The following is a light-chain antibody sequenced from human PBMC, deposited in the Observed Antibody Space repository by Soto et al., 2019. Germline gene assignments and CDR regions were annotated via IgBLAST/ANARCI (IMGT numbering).Light chain of an antibody. Sequence: DVVMTQSPLSLPVTLGQPASISCRSSQSLVYSDGNTYLTWFQQRPGQSPRRLIYKVSNRDSGVPGSFSGSGSGTDFPLKISRVEAEDVGVYYCMQGSHWPPWTFGQGTKVEIK. J-gene: IGKJ1*01. CDR2: KVS. CDR3: MQGSHWPPWT. V-gene: IGKV2-30*01. CDR1: QSLVYSDGNTY.